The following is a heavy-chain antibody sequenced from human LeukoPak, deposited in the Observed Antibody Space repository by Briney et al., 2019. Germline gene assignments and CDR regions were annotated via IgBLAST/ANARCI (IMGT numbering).Heavy chain of an antibody. CDR1: GGSFSGYY. Sequence: SETLSLTCAVYGGSFSGYYWSWIRQPLGKGLEWIGGINHSGSTNYNPSLKSRVTISVDTSKNQFSLKLSSVTAADTAVYYCARVYLWFGEWTFDYWGQGTLVTVSS. V-gene: IGHV4-34*01. CDR3: ARVYLWFGEWTFDY. CDR2: INHSGST. J-gene: IGHJ4*02. D-gene: IGHD3-10*01.